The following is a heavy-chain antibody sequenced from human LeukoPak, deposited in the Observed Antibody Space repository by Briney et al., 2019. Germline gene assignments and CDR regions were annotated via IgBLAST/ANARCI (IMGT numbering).Heavy chain of an antibody. CDR2: IRVYNGDT. D-gene: IGHD2-2*01. CDR1: GYTFTSYG. CDR3: ATRYCSSTNCRIDY. Sequence: ASVKVSCKASGYTFTSYGISWVRQAPGQGLEWMGWIRVYNGDTNYAQKLQGRVTMTTDTSTSTAYMELRSLRSDDTAVYYCATRYCSSTNCRIDYWGQGTLVSVSS. J-gene: IGHJ4*02. V-gene: IGHV1-18*01.